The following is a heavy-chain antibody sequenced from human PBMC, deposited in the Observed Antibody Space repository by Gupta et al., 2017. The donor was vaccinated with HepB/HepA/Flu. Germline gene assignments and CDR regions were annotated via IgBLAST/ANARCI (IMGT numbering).Heavy chain of an antibody. CDR1: GFTFSSYG. CDR2: TWFDGTNK. CDR3: ARGSARRDYYNGMDV. J-gene: IGHJ6*02. V-gene: IGHV3-33*01. D-gene: IGHD6-19*01. Sequence: QVQLVESGGGVVQPGRSLRLSCVASGFTFSSYGMHWVRQAPGKGLEWVAATWFDGTNKYYADSVKGRFTISRDNSKNTLYLQMNSLRAEDTAVYSCARGSARRDYYNGMDVWGQGTTVTVSS.